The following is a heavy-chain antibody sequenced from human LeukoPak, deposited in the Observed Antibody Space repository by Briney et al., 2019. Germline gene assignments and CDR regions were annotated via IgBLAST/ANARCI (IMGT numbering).Heavy chain of an antibody. Sequence: SETLSLTCTVSGGSISSYYWSWIRQPPGKGLEWIGYIYYSGSTNYNPSLKSRVTISVDTSKNQFSLKLSSVTAADTAVYYCARVAGGDALDIWGQGTMVTVSS. J-gene: IGHJ3*02. V-gene: IGHV4-59*01. D-gene: IGHD3-16*01. CDR3: ARVAGGDALDI. CDR2: IYYSGST. CDR1: GGSISSYY.